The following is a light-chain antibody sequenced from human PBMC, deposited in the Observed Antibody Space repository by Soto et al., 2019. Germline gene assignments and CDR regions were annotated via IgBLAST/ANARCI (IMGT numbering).Light chain of an antibody. CDR3: ENYGIAQWT. J-gene: IGKJ1*01. CDR1: QGISNS. CDR2: AAS. Sequence: DIQMTQSPSSLSASVGDRVTITCRASQGISNSLAWYQQRAGKGPKVLIYAASTLQSGVPSRFSGSGSGTEFTLTISSVQPEDVANYYGENYGIAQWTFGQGAKVEI. V-gene: IGKV1-27*01.